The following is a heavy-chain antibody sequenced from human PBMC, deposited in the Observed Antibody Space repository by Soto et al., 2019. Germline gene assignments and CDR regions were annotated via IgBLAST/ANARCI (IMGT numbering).Heavy chain of an antibody. D-gene: IGHD3-10*01. CDR3: ARAGFSYGHLLF. CDR2: IFYSGTT. V-gene: IGHV4-30-4*01. J-gene: IGHJ4*02. CDR1: GGPIEGGDDY. Sequence: SETLSLTCNVSGGPIEGGDDYWNWLRQPPGKALEWIGYIFYSGTTNYSPSLKSRVAISIDTSKNQFSLSLTSVTAADTAVYYCARAGFSYGHLLFWGQGIRVTVSS.